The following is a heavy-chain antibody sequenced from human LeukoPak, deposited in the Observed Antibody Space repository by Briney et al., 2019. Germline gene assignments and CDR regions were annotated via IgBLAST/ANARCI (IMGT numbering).Heavy chain of an antibody. J-gene: IGHJ4*02. CDR2: IWYDGSNK. CDR1: GFTFSSYG. Sequence: GGSLRLSCEASGFTFSSYGMHWVRQAPGKGLEWVAVIWYDGSNKYYADSVKGRFTISRDNSKNTLYLQMNSLRAEDTAVYYCARDLYYDSSGYYYPPHYWGQGTLVTVSS. V-gene: IGHV3-33*01. D-gene: IGHD3-22*01. CDR3: ARDLYYDSSGYYYPPHY.